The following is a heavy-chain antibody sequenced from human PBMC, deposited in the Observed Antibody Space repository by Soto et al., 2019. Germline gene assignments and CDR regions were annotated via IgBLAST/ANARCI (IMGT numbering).Heavy chain of an antibody. Sequence: SETLSLTCTVFGGSISSGGYYWSWIRQRPGQGLEWIEYIYYSGSTYYNPSLKSRVTISVDTSKNQFSLKLSSVTAADTAVYYCARLDAIVVVTATYLDYWGQGTLVTVSS. J-gene: IGHJ4*02. V-gene: IGHV4-31*03. CDR1: GGSISSGGYY. D-gene: IGHD2-21*02. CDR3: ARLDAIVVVTATYLDY. CDR2: IYYSGST.